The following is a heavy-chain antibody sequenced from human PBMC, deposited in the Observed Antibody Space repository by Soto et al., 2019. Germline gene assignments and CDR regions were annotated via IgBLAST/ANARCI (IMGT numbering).Heavy chain of an antibody. J-gene: IGHJ1*01. D-gene: IGHD2-2*01. CDR2: ISSSGSTI. CDR3: ARAEDIVVVPAAPTEYFQH. V-gene: IGHV3-11*01. Sequence: GGSLRLSCAASGFTFSDYYMSWIRQAPGKGLEWVSYISSSGSTIYYADSVKGRFTISRDNAKNSLYLQMNSLRAEDTAVYYCARAEDIVVVPAAPTEYFQHWGQGTLVTVSS. CDR1: GFTFSDYY.